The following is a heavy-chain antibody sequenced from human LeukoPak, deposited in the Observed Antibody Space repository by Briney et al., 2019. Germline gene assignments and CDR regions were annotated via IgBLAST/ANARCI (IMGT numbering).Heavy chain of an antibody. CDR3: ARGRSGYGGNSGIASFDY. D-gene: IGHD4-23*01. CDR1: GYSISNGYY. Sequence: SETLSLTCAVSGYSISNGYYWGWVRRPPGKGLEWIGSIYNTRIAYYNPSLKSRVTISVDTSKNQFSLKLSSVTAADTAVYYCARGRSGYGGNSGIASFDYWGQGTLVTVSS. J-gene: IGHJ4*02. CDR2: IYNTRIA. V-gene: IGHV4-38-2*01.